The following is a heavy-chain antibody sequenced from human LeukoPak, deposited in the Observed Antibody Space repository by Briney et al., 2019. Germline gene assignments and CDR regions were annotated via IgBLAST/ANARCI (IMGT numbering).Heavy chain of an antibody. D-gene: IGHD2-2*02. CDR2: INPNSGGT. J-gene: IGHJ4*02. CDR1: GYTFTGYY. Sequence: ASVKVSCKASGYTFTGYYMHWVRQAPGQGLEWMGWINPNSGGTNYAQKFQGRVTMTRDTSISTAYMERSRLRSDDTAVYYCARGPDCSSTSCYNYFDYWGQGTLVTVSS. CDR3: ARGPDCSSTSCYNYFDY. V-gene: IGHV1-2*02.